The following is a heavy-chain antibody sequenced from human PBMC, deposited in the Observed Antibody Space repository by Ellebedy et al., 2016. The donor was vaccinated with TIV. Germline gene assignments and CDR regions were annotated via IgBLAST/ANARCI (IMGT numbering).Heavy chain of an antibody. CDR1: GYSFTSYW. Sequence: GESLKISCKGSGYSFTSYWIGWVRQMPGKGLEWKGIIYPGDSDTRYSQSFQGQVTISADKSISTAYLQWSSLKASDTAMYYCARHVGGAAAGHIKPTHAEYYFDYWGQGTLVTVSS. D-gene: IGHD6-13*01. CDR3: ARHVGGAAAGHIKPTHAEYYFDY. CDR2: IYPGDSDT. J-gene: IGHJ4*02. V-gene: IGHV5-51*01.